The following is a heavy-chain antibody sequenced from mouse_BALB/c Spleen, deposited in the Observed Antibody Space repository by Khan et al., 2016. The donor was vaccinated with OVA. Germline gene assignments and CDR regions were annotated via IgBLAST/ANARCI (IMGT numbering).Heavy chain of an antibody. J-gene: IGHJ3*01. Sequence: EVELVESGGDLVKPGGSLKLSCAASGFTFSTYGMSWVRQTPDMRLEWVATISSGGHYTYYPDSVKGRFTISIDNAKNTRYLQMSSLKSEDTAIYYCARLAYYYNSEGFAYWGQGTLVTVSA. V-gene: IGHV5-6*01. CDR2: ISSGGHYT. D-gene: IGHD1-1*01. CDR3: ARLAYYYNSEGFAY. CDR1: GFTFSTYG.